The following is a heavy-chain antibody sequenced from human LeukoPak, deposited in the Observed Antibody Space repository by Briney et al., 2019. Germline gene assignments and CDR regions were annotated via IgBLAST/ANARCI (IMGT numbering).Heavy chain of an antibody. J-gene: IGHJ5*02. Sequence: GASVKVSCKASGYTFTSYAMHWVRQAPGQRLEWMGWINAGNGNTKYSQEFQGRVTITRDTSASTAYMELSSLRSEDMAVYYCAGGPDRWLDRYNWFDPWGQGTLVTVSS. CDR3: AGGPDRWLDRYNWFDP. D-gene: IGHD6-19*01. CDR1: GYTFTSYA. V-gene: IGHV1-3*03. CDR2: INAGNGNT.